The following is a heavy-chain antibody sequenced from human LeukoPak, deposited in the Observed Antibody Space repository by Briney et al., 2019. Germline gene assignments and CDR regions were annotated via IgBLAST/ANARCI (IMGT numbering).Heavy chain of an antibody. V-gene: IGHV3-71*03. CDR2: IRNKANGGTT. CDR1: GFTFSDYY. CDR3: ARENSSGWYCYFDY. Sequence: GGSLRLSCAASGFTFSDYYMSWVRQAPGKGLEWVGIIRNKANGGTTEKTTSVKGRFTISRDDSKSITYLQMNSLRAEDTAVFYCARENSSGWYCYFDYWGQGTLVTVSS. D-gene: IGHD6-19*01. J-gene: IGHJ4*02.